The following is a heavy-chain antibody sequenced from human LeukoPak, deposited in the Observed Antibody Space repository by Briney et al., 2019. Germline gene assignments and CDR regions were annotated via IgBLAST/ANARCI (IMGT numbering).Heavy chain of an antibody. V-gene: IGHV1-69*13. CDR2: IIPISGTT. J-gene: IGHJ5*02. CDR3: ARKLRLGGNWFDP. Sequence: SVKVSCKASGYTFTSYGISWVRQAPGQGLEWMGKIIPISGTTNYAQKFQGRVTFTADESTSTAYMELSSLRSEDTALYYCARKLRLGGNWFDPWGQGTLVTVSS. D-gene: IGHD1-26*01. CDR1: GYTFTSYG.